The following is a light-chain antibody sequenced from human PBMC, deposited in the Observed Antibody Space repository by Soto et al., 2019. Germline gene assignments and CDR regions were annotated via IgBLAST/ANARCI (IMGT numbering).Light chain of an antibody. Sequence: DIQMTQSPSSLSASVGDRVTITCQASQDINNYLIWYHQKPGKAPKLLIYDASNLETGVPSRFSGSGSGTDFILTISSLQPEDTATYYCQHYDNLPRVTFGPGTKVEIK. V-gene: IGKV1-33*01. CDR1: QDINNY. CDR2: DAS. CDR3: QHYDNLPRVT. J-gene: IGKJ3*01.